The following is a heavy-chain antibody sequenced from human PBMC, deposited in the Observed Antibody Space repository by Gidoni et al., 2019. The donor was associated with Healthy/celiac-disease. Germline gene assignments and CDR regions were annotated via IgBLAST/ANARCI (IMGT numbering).Heavy chain of an antibody. CDR3: ARNYKEIQIYYYYYMDI. Sequence: QVQLVPSGAEVNKPGASVTVSCKASGYTFPSYDLNWVRQATGQGLEWMGWMNPNRGNTGYAQKFQGRVTMTRNTSISTAYMELSSLRSEDTAVYYCARNYKEIQIYYYYYMDIWGKGTTVTVSS. CDR2: MNPNRGNT. D-gene: IGHD1-7*01. CDR1: GYTFPSYD. V-gene: IGHV1-8*01. J-gene: IGHJ6*03.